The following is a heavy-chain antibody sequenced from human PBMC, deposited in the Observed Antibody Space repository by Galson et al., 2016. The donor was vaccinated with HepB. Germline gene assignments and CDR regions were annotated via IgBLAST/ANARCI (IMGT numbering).Heavy chain of an antibody. J-gene: IGHJ5*02. Sequence: CAISGDSVSSNSAAWNWIRQSPSIGLEWLGRTFYRSKWHNEYAVSVQSRISIKSDTSKNQFSLQLNTVSPEDTAVYYCARDPGWQYRDSGSYLGWFEPWGQGTLVTVSS. CDR3: ARDPGWQYRDSGSYLGWFEP. CDR2: TFYRSKWHN. CDR1: GDSVSSNSAA. D-gene: IGHD1-26*01. V-gene: IGHV6-1*01.